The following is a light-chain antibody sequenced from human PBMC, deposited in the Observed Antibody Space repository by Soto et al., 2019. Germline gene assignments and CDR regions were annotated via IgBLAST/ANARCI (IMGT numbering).Light chain of an antibody. J-gene: IGKJ3*01. CDR1: QSLLHSNGYNY. CDR3: LHALHTPLIP. CDR2: LGS. Sequence: DIVVTQSPLSLPVTPGEPASISCRSSQSLLHSNGYNYLDWYLQKPGQSPQLLIYLGSNRASGVPDRFSGSGSGTDFTLNITRVEAEDVGVYYCLHALHTPLIPFGPGTKVDIK. V-gene: IGKV2-28*01.